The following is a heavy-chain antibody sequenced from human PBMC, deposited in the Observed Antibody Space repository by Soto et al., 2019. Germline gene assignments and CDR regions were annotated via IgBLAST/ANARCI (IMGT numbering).Heavy chain of an antibody. Sequence: QVQLVQSGAEVKKPGASVKVSCKASGYTFSTYGFRWVRQAPGQGLEWMGWIGADNGDTNYAQNFQGSVTMTTDTSTTTSYMELRSLTSDDTAVYFCARDSKGAEGFEPWGQGTLVTVSS. V-gene: IGHV1-18*01. CDR2: IGADNGDT. D-gene: IGHD3-9*01. CDR3: ARDSKGAEGFEP. J-gene: IGHJ5*02. CDR1: GYTFSTYG.